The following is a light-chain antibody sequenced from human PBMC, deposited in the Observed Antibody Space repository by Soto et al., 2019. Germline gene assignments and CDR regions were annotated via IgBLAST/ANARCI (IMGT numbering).Light chain of an antibody. CDR3: SSFTSSSTLL. CDR1: SSDVGLYDY. Sequence: QSALTQPASVSGSPGQSITISCTGTSSDVGLYDYVSWYQQHPGKAPKLIIYEVNNRPSGVSDRFSGSKSGNTASLTISGLQAEDEADYYCSSFTSSSTLLFGGGTKVTVL. V-gene: IGLV2-14*01. J-gene: IGLJ2*01. CDR2: EVN.